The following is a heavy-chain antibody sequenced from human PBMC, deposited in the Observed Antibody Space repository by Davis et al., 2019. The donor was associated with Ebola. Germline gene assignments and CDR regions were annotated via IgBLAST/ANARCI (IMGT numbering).Heavy chain of an antibody. D-gene: IGHD3-16*01. CDR1: GFTFSSYS. J-gene: IGHJ4*02. CDR3: AIGRGIFDY. V-gene: IGHV3-21*01. CDR2: ISSSSSYI. Sequence: GESLKISCAASGFTFSSYSMNWVRQAPGKGLEWVSSISSSSSYIYYADSVKGRFAISRDNAKNSLYLQMNSLRAEDTAVYYCAIGRGIFDYWGQGTLVTVSS.